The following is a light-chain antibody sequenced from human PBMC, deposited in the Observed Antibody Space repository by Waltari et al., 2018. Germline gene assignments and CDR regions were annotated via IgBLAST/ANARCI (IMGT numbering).Light chain of an antibody. V-gene: IGKV4-1*01. J-gene: IGKJ2*01. CDR1: LTLLYSSNRKTY. CDR3: QQYYTTPPT. CDR2: WAS. Sequence: DIVMTQSPDTLAVSLGERATINCTSSLTLLYSSNRKTYLAWYQQRPGQPPQLLIYWASTRKSGVPDRFTGSGSGTHFTLTISSLQAEDVATYHCQQYYTTPPTFGQGTKLEI.